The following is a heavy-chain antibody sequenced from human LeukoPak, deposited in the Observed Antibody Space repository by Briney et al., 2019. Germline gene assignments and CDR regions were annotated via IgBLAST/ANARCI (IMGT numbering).Heavy chain of an antibody. CDR2: ISDSGGNT. CDR3: AKDRRPHTVSTQNGAFDY. Sequence: GGSLRLSCAASGFTFSSYAMSWVRQAPGKGLEWVSGISDSGGNTYDADSVKGRFTISRDNSKDALYLQMNSLRVEDTAVYYCAKDRRPHTVSTQNGAFDYWGQGTLVTVSS. J-gene: IGHJ4*02. V-gene: IGHV3-23*01. CDR1: GFTFSSYA. D-gene: IGHD2-2*01.